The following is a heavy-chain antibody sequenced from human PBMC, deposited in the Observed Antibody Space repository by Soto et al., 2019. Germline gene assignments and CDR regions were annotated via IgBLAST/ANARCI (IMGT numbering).Heavy chain of an antibody. CDR3: AREQQLDTGNFDY. CDR2: INAGNGNT. D-gene: IGHD1-1*01. Sequence: QVPLVQSGAEVKKPGSSVKVSCKASGYTFTNYAIHWVRQAPGQRLEWMGWINAGNGNTKYSQKFQDRVTITRDTSASTVYMALSSLRFEDTAVYYCAREQQLDTGNFDYWGQGTLVTVSS. J-gene: IGHJ4*02. V-gene: IGHV1-3*01. CDR1: GYTFTNYA.